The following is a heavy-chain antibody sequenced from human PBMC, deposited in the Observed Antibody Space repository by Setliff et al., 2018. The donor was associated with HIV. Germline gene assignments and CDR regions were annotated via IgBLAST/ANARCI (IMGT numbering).Heavy chain of an antibody. CDR2: IYHSGST. Sequence: PSETLSLTCTVSGYSISSGYYWGWIRQPPGKGLEWMGSIYHSGSTYYNPSLKSRVTISVDMSKNQFSLKLSSVTAADTAVYYCARMGEGNSSGQNWFDPWGQGTLVTVSS. CDR3: ARMGEGNSSGQNWFDP. CDR1: GYSISSGYY. V-gene: IGHV4-38-2*02. D-gene: IGHD6-19*01. J-gene: IGHJ5*02.